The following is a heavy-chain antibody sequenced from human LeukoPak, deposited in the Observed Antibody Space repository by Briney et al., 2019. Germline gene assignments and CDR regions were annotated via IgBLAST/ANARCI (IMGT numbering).Heavy chain of an antibody. CDR2: INHSGST. J-gene: IGHJ4*02. Sequence: SETLSLTCAVYGGSFSGYYWSWIRQPPGKGLEWIGEINHSGSTNYNPSLKSRVTISVDTSKNQFSLKRSSVTAAGTAVYYCARRFSSGWYQNFDYWGQGTLGTVSS. CDR1: GGSFSGYY. D-gene: IGHD6-19*01. CDR3: ARRFSSGWYQNFDY. V-gene: IGHV4-34*01.